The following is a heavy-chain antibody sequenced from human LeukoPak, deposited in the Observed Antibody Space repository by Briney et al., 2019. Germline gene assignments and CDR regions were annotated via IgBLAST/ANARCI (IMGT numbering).Heavy chain of an antibody. V-gene: IGHV4-39*01. CDR1: GGSISSSSYY. CDR2: IYHSGST. CDR3: GKLRATVTIAY. Sequence: SETLSLTCTVSGGSISSSSYYWGWIRQPPGKGLEWIGSIYHSGSTYYNSSLKSRVTISIDTSKNQFSLKLSPVTAADTAVYYCGKLRATVTIAYWGPGALVTVSS. D-gene: IGHD4-17*01. J-gene: IGHJ4*02.